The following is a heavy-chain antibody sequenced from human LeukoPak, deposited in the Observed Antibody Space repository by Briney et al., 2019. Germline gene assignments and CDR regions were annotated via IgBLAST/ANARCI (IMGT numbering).Heavy chain of an antibody. CDR2: ISGSGGSS. J-gene: IGHJ4*02. D-gene: IGHD1-1*01. CDR1: GFTFSSSS. V-gene: IGHV3-23*01. Sequence: GGSLRLSCAASGFTFSSSSMSWLRQAPGKGLEWVSTISGSGGSSYYADSVKGRFTISRDDSKNTLYLQMHSLRAEDTAVYYCAKITTNWGQGTLVTVSS. CDR3: AKITTN.